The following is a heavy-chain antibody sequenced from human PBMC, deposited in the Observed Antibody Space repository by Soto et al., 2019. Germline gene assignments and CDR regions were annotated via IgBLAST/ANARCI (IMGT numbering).Heavy chain of an antibody. Sequence: SGPTLVNPTQTLTLTCTFSGFSLSSTRMAVGWIRQPPGKALEWLALIYWDDDKRYSPFLKSRLTITKDTPKNQVVLTMSNMDPVDTARYYCAHIVVAGLGYYFDYWGQGTLVTVSS. D-gene: IGHD6-19*01. J-gene: IGHJ4*02. V-gene: IGHV2-5*02. CDR1: GFSLSSTRMA. CDR3: AHIVVAGLGYYFDY. CDR2: IYWDDDK.